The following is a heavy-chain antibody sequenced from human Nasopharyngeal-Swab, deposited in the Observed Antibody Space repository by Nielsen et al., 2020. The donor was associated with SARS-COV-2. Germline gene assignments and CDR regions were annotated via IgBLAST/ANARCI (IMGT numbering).Heavy chain of an antibody. J-gene: IGHJ5*02. CDR1: GFTFDDYA. CDR3: AKRGGELSSWGWFDP. V-gene: IGHV3-43*02. CDR2: ISGDGGST. D-gene: IGHD3-16*02. Sequence: GESLKISCAASGFTFDDYAMHWVRQAPGKGLEWVSLISGDGGSTYYADSVKGRFTISRDNSKNSLYLQMNSLRTEDTALYYCAKRGGELSSWGWFDPRGQGTLVTVSS.